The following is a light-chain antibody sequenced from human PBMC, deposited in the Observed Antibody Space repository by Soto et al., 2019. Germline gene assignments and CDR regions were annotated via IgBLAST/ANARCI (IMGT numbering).Light chain of an antibody. CDR3: QQYDAWPPGT. CDR2: GAS. CDR1: RTIDTY. V-gene: IGKV3-15*01. Sequence: QSPSTLSASVGDRVTLSCRASRTIDTYLAWFQHRLGQPPRLLIFGASVRAPGVPPRFSGGGSGTEFTLTINSLRSEDFAVYFCQQYDAWPPGTFGGGTKVDIK. J-gene: IGKJ4*01.